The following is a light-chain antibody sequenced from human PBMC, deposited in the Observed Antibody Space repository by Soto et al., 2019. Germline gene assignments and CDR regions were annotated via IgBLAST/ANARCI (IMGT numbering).Light chain of an antibody. CDR2: AAS. V-gene: IGKV3-20*01. CDR1: QSVSSSN. J-gene: IGKJ1*01. CDR3: QQYLTSPKT. Sequence: DIVLTQSPGTLSLSPGERATLSCRASQSVSSSNLAWYQQKPAQAPRLLIYAASMRAPGIPERFSGSGSGTDFTLTISRLEPEDFAVYYCQQYLTSPKTFGQGTKVEIK.